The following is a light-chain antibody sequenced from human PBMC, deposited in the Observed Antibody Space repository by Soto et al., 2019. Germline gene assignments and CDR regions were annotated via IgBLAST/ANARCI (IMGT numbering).Light chain of an antibody. V-gene: IGKV3D-15*01. CDR1: QSVSSSY. CDR2: GAS. CDR3: QQYNHWPPLT. Sequence: DIVMTQSPDSLAVSLGERATINCKSSQSVSSSYLAWYQQKPGQAPRLLIYGASSRATGIPDRFSGSGSGTEFTLTISSLQSEDFAVYYCQQYNHWPPLTFGGGTKVDIK. J-gene: IGKJ4*01.